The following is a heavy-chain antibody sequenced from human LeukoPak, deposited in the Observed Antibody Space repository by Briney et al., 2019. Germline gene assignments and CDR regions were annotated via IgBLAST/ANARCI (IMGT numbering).Heavy chain of an antibody. CDR1: GFTFSSYA. D-gene: IGHD6-19*01. Sequence: PGGSLRLSCAASGFTFSSYAMSWVRQAPGKGLGWVAVISYDGSNKYYADSVKGRFTISRDNSKNTLYLQMNSLRAEDTAVYYCAKPRAVAGTQHRNYFDYWGQGTLVTVSS. CDR2: ISYDGSNK. V-gene: IGHV3-30*18. CDR3: AKPRAVAGTQHRNYFDY. J-gene: IGHJ4*02.